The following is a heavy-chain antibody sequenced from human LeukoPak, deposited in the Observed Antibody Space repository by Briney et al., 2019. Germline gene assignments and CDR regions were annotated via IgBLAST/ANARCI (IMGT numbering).Heavy chain of an antibody. CDR2: INPNSGGT. J-gene: IGHJ4*02. Sequence: ASVKVSCKASGYTFTGYYMHWVRQAPGQGLEWMGRINPNSGGTNYAQKFQGRVTMTRDTSISTAYMELSRLRSDDTAVYYCASVSDYDSSGYRADYWGQGTLATVSS. CDR3: ASVSDYDSSGYRADY. V-gene: IGHV1-2*06. D-gene: IGHD3-22*01. CDR1: GYTFTGYY.